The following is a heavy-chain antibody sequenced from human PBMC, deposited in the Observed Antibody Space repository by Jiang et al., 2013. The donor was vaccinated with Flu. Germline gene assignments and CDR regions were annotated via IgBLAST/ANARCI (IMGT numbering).Heavy chain of an antibody. CDR3: AGRSFKV. CDR1: GGSISSYY. D-gene: IGHD2-15*01. Sequence: LLKPSETLSLTCTVSGGSISSYYWSWIRQPPGKGLEWIGYIYYSGSTNYNPSLKSRVTISVDTSKNQFSLKLSSVTAADTAVYYCAGRSFKVWGQGTLVTVSS. J-gene: IGHJ4*02. CDR2: IYYSGST. V-gene: IGHV4-59*08.